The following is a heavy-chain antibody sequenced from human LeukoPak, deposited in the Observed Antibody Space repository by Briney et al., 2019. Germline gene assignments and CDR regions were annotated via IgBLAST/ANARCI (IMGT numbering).Heavy chain of an antibody. J-gene: IGHJ6*02. CDR2: IIPIIGTA. D-gene: IGHD6-19*01. Sequence: SVKVSCKASGGTFSSYAISWVRQAPGQGLEWMGGIIPIIGTANYAQKFQGRVTITADESTSTAYMELSSLRSEDTAVYYCARDRDSSGWYHYYYGMDVWGQGTTVTVSS. CDR1: GGTFSSYA. CDR3: ARDRDSSGWYHYYYGMDV. V-gene: IGHV1-69*13.